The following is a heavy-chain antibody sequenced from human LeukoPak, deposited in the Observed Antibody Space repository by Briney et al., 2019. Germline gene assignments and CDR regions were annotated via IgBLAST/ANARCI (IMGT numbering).Heavy chain of an antibody. D-gene: IGHD1-26*01. CDR2: ISYDGTTK. CDR1: GFTFSSFA. J-gene: IGHJ4*02. Sequence: GRSLRLSCAASGFTFSSFAMHWVRQAPGKGLEWVAVISYDGTTKYYADSVKGRFTISRDTSKNTLYLQMNSLRAEDTAVYYCARGNGSYLTFPFDYWGQGTLVTVSS. CDR3: ARGNGSYLTFPFDY. V-gene: IGHV3-30*03.